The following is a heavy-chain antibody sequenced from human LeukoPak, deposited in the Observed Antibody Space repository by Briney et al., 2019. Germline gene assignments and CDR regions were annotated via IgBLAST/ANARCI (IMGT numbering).Heavy chain of an antibody. CDR1: GFTFSSYA. CDR2: ISGSGGST. J-gene: IGHJ4*02. CDR3: AKDQDLTVRGVYYFDY. V-gene: IGHV3-23*01. D-gene: IGHD3-10*01. Sequence: GGSLRLSCAASGFTFSSYAMSWVRQAPGKGLEWVSAISGSGGSTYYADSVKGRFTISRDNSKNTLYLQMNSLRAEDTAVYYCAKDQDLTVRGVYYFDYWGQGTLVTVSS.